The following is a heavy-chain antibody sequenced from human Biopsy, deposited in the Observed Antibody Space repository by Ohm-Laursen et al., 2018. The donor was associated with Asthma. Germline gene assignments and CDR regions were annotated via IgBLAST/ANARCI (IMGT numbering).Heavy chain of an antibody. CDR1: GGTFNTYV. D-gene: IGHD2-2*01. Sequence: SVKVSCKSLGGTFNTYVIGRVRQAPGQGLEGMGGINSVFGTTTYPQKFQDRVTITADDSTSTVYMELSSLRSEDTAVYYCARKAGSCISRTCYSLDFWGQGTLVTVSS. J-gene: IGHJ4*02. CDR2: INSVFGTT. V-gene: IGHV1-69*13. CDR3: ARKAGSCISRTCYSLDF.